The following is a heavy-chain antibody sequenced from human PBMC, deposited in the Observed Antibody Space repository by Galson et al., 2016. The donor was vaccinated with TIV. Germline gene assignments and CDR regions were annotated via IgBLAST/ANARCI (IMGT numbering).Heavy chain of an antibody. V-gene: IGHV3-23*01. CDR3: AKLRGDLYYYDSTGYCFFDS. D-gene: IGHD3-22*01. CDR2: INGPGGTT. CDR1: GFTFKKYG. Sequence: SLRLSCAASGFTFKKYGMAWVRQAPGKGLELVSAINGPGGTTYYADSVKDRFTVSRDNVENTLYLQMNSLSADDTAVYYCAKLRGDLYYYDSTGYCFFDSWGQGILVTVSS. J-gene: IGHJ4*02.